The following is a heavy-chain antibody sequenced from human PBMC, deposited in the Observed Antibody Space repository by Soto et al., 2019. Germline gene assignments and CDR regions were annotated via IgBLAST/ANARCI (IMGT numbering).Heavy chain of an antibody. V-gene: IGHV3-23*01. Sequence: GGSLRLSCAASGFTFTNYAMNWVRQAPGKGLEWVSTLTGSGGSTYYADSVKGRFSISRDNSKNTLYLQMNSLRAEDTAVYYCATVGEQWLVLGYFQHWGQGTLVTVSS. CDR3: ATVGEQWLVLGYFQH. CDR2: LTGSGGST. J-gene: IGHJ1*01. D-gene: IGHD6-19*01. CDR1: GFTFTNYA.